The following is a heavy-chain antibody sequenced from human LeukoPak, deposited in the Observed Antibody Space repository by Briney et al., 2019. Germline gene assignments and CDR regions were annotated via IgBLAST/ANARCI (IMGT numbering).Heavy chain of an antibody. J-gene: IGHJ3*02. CDR2: IYYTGST. CDR3: ARHQVGALRGGGAFDI. Sequence: SETLSLTCTVSGGSLSSSPYYWGWIRQSPGKGLEWIGSIYYTGSTYYNPSLKSRVTISVDTSKNQFSLKLTSVTAADTTVYYCARHQVGALRGGGAFDIWGQGTMVIVSS. CDR1: GGSLSSSPYY. D-gene: IGHD1-26*01. V-gene: IGHV4-39*01.